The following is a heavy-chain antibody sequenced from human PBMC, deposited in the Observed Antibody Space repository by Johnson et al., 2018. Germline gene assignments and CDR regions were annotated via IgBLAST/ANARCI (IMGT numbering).Heavy chain of an antibody. CDR3: ARKNDFDI. J-gene: IGHJ3*02. CDR2: IRYSGTT. CDR1: GGSIDNHY. V-gene: IGHV4-59*11. Sequence: QVQLQESGPGLVKXSETLSLTCAVSGGSIDNHYWNWIRQSPGKGLEWIGFIRYSGTTNYNPSLRSRVTISIDPSKTQFSLKLSSVTAADTALYYCARKNDFDIWGQGTMVTVSS.